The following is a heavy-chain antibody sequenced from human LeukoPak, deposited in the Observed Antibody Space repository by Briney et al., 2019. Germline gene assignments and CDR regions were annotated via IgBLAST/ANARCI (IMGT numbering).Heavy chain of an antibody. CDR3: ARAGQGYCTSTSCYLSLDY. CDR1: GGSISSYY. J-gene: IGHJ4*02. V-gene: IGHV4-4*07. D-gene: IGHD2-2*01. CDR2: IYTSGST. Sequence: SETLSLTCTVSGGSISSYYWSWIRQPAGKGLEWIGRIYTSGSTNYNPSLKSRVTMSVDTSKNQFSLNVNSVTAADTAVYYCARAGQGYCTSTSCYLSLDYWGQGTLVTVSS.